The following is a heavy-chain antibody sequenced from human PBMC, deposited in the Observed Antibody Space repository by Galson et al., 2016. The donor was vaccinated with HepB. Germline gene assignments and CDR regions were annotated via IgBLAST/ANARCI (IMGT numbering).Heavy chain of an antibody. CDR1: GFTFSSYA. Sequence: SLRLSCAPSGFTFSSYAMSWVRQAPGKGLEWVSAISGSGVKTYYIDSVKGRFTISRDNSKNTLYLEMNSLRAEDTAVYFCAKDRGMGGGSCFEYWGQGTLVTVSS. V-gene: IGHV3-23*01. CDR2: ISGSGVKT. CDR3: AKDRGMGGGSCFEY. J-gene: IGHJ4*02. D-gene: IGHD2-15*01.